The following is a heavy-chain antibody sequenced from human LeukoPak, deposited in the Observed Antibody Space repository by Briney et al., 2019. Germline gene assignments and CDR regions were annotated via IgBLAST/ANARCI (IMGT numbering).Heavy chain of an antibody. CDR1: GFTFSSYA. V-gene: IGHV3-23*01. J-gene: IGHJ3*02. D-gene: IGHD6-19*01. CDR3: AKGLVEAGGWYSDAFDI. Sequence: GGSLRLSCAASGFTFSSYAMSWVRQAPGKGLEWVSAISGSGGSTYYADSVKGRFTISRDNSKNTLYLQMNSLRAEDTAVYYCAKGLVEAGGWYSDAFDIWGQGTMVTVSS. CDR2: ISGSGGST.